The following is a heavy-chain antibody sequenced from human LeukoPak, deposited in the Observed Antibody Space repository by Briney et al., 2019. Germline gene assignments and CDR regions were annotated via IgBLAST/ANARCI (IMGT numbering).Heavy chain of an antibody. V-gene: IGHV1-69*05. CDR1: GGTFSSYA. CDR3: ARGITGSRRLFDY. J-gene: IGHJ4*02. D-gene: IGHD1-20*01. CDR2: IIPIFGTA. Sequence: SVKVSCKASGGTFSSYAISWVRQAPGQGLEWMGGIIPIFGTANYAQKFRGRVTITTDESTSTAYMELSSLRSEDTAVYYCARGITGSRRLFDYWGQGTLVTVSS.